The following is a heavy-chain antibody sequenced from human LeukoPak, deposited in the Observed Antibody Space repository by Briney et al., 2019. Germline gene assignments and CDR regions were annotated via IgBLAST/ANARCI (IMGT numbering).Heavy chain of an antibody. CDR2: ISGSGGST. J-gene: IGHJ5*02. D-gene: IGHD3-3*01. CDR1: GFTFDDYA. V-gene: IGHV3-23*01. CDR3: AKGNDFWSGYYPNWFDP. Sequence: GGSLRLSCAASGFTFDDYAMHWVRQAPGKGLEWVSAISGSGGSTYYADSVKGRFTISRDNSKNTLYLQMNSLRAEDTAVYYCAKGNDFWSGYYPNWFDPWGQGTLVTVSS.